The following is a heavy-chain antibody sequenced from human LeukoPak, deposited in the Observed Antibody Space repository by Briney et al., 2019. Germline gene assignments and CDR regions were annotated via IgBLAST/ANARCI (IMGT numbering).Heavy chain of an antibody. V-gene: IGHV1-18*01. Sequence: ASVKVSCKASGYTFTSYGISWVRQAPGQGLEWMGWISAYNGNTNYAQKLQGRVTMTTDTSTSTAYMELRSLRSDDTAVYYCARHAYYYGSGTAQEDYWGQGTLVTVSS. D-gene: IGHD3-10*01. J-gene: IGHJ4*02. CDR1: GYTFTSYG. CDR3: ARHAYYYGSGTAQEDY. CDR2: ISAYNGNT.